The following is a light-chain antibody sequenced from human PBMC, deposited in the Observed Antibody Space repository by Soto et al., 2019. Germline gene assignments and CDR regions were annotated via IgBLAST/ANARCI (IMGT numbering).Light chain of an antibody. CDR3: QQYGSSPPWT. Sequence: EIVLTQSPGTLSLSPGERATLSCRASQSVSSSYLAWYQQKPGQAPRLLIYGASSRATGIPDRFSGGGSGTDFTLPISRLEPDDFAVYYCQQYGSSPPWTFGQGTKVEIK. V-gene: IGKV3-20*01. CDR2: GAS. CDR1: QSVSSSY. J-gene: IGKJ1*01.